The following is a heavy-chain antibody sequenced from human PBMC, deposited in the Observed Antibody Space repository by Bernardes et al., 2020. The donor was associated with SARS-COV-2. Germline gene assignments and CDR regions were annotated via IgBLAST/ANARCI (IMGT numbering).Heavy chain of an antibody. V-gene: IGHV3-53*01. J-gene: IGHJ4*02. CDR2: IYRGGHT. Sequence: GRSLRLSCAASGFTVSSNYMSWVRQAPGKGLEWVSVIYRGGHTYYADSVKGRFTISRDNSKNTLYLQMNGLRAEDTAVYYCARRSCSNWGLDCWCQGTLVTDSS. CDR1: GFTVSSNY. D-gene: IGHD6-13*01. CDR3: ARRSCSNWGLDC.